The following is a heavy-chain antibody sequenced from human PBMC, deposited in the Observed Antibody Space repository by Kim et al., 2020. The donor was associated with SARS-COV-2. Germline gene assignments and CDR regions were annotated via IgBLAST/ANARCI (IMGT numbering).Heavy chain of an antibody. CDR3: ARDLEKPDSPRIYGSGSYESNWFDP. V-gene: IGHV1-69*06. CDR1: GGTFSSYA. Sequence: SVKVSCKASGGTFSSYAISWVRQAPGQGLEWMGGIIPIFGTANYAQKFQGRVTITADKSTSTAYMELSSLRSEDTAVYHCARDLEKPDSPRIYGSGSYESNWFDPWGQGTLVTVSS. CDR2: IIPIFGTA. J-gene: IGHJ5*02. D-gene: IGHD3-10*01.